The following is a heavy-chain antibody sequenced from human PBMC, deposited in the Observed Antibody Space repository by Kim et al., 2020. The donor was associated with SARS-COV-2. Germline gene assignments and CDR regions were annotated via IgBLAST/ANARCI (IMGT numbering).Heavy chain of an antibody. V-gene: IGHV3-23*05. D-gene: IGHD3-10*01. CDR2: TFRSGSGT. J-gene: IGHJ2*01. CDR1: GFTFRNYA. CDR3: AKHLHVPIVTFYWFVGL. Sequence: GGSLRLSCAASGFTFRNYAMSWVRQAPGKGLEWVSSTFRSGSGTYYADSVKGRFTISRDNSKNILSLQMSNLRAEDTAVYYCAKHLHVPIVTFYWFVGLCGRGTLVAVSS.